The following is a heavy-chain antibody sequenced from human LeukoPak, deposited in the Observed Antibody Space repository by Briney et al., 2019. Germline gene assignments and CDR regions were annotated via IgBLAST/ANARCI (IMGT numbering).Heavy chain of an antibody. V-gene: IGHV1-69*13. J-gene: IGHJ4*02. CDR2: IIPIFGTA. CDR1: GGTFSSYA. CDR3: AREGRRDGYNLPFDY. Sequence: SVKVSCKASGGTFSSYAISWVRQAPGQGLEWMGGIIPIFGTANYAQKFQGRVTITADESTSTAYMELSRLRSEDTAVYYCAREGRRDGYNLPFDYWGQGTLVTGPS. D-gene: IGHD5-24*01.